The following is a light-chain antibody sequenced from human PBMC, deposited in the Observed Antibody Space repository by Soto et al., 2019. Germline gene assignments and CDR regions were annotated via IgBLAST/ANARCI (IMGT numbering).Light chain of an antibody. CDR3: QQYGSSPRT. CDR1: QSVSSNY. CDR2: GAS. V-gene: IGKV3-20*01. Sequence: EIVLTQSPGTLSFSPGERASLSFRASQSVSSNYLAWFQQKPGQAPRLLISGASSRATGIPDRFSGSGSGTDFTLIISRLEPEDFAVYYCQQYGSSPRTFGQGTKVDIK. J-gene: IGKJ1*01.